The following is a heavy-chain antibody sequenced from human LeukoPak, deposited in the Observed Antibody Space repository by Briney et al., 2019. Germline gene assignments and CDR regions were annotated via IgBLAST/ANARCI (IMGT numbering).Heavy chain of an antibody. CDR1: GFTVSSNS. Sequence: GGSLRLSCAASGFTVSSNSMSWVRQAPGKGLEWVSLIYSGGSTYYADSVKGRFTISRDNSKNTLYLQMNSLRAEDTAVYYCARVGSYASFGFDYWGQGTLVTVSS. CDR3: ARVGSYASFGFDY. CDR2: IYSGGST. J-gene: IGHJ4*02. V-gene: IGHV3-53*01. D-gene: IGHD1-26*01.